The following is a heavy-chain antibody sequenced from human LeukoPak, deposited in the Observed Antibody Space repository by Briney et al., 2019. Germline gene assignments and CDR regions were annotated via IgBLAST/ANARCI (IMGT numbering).Heavy chain of an antibody. D-gene: IGHD1-1*01. J-gene: IGHJ4*02. CDR3: ARDGGTSSFDY. CDR1: GGSISSYY. V-gene: IGHV4-59*01. Sequence: PSETLSLTCTVSGGSISSYYWSWIRQPPGEGLEWIGYIYYSGSTNYNPSLKSRVTISVDTSKNQFSLKLSSVTAADTAVYYCARDGGTSSFDYWGQGTLVTVSS. CDR2: IYYSGST.